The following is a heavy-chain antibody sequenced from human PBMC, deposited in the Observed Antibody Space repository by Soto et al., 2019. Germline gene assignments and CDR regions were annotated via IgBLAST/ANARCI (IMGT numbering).Heavy chain of an antibody. CDR2: INPNGGST. V-gene: IGHV1-46*01. CDR3: ALPKNTLGWYNF. Sequence: QVQVVQSGAEVKKPGASVKVSCKTSGYTFINYHVHWVRHVPGQGLEWMGAINPNGGSTTYAQHLHGIITMTSDASTSTVYMDLSSLRSDDTAVYYCALPKNTLGWYNFWGQGSLVTVS. J-gene: IGHJ4*02. CDR1: GYTFINYH. D-gene: IGHD6-19*01.